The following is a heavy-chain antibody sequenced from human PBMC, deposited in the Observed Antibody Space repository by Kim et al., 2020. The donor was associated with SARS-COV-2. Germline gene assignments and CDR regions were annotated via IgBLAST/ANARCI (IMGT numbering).Heavy chain of an antibody. CDR1: GFTFSDYY. V-gene: IGHV3-11*01. CDR3: ARNSALDF. CDR2: ISTSGTTI. D-gene: IGHD1-26*01. Sequence: GGSLRLSCVTSGFTFSDYYMAWIRQTPAKGLEWVAYISTSGTTIRYGDSVRGRFTISRDNAKNSLYLQMNSLRPDDTAVYYCARNSALDFWGQGT. J-gene: IGHJ3*01.